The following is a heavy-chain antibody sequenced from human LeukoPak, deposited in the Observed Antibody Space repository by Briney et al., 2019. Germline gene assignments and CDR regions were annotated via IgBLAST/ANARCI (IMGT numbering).Heavy chain of an antibody. CDR1: GGSISSYY. D-gene: IGHD3-16*02. CDR3: ARYRYVWGSYRYNWFDP. Sequence: SETLSLTCTVSGGSISSYYWSWIRQLPGKGLEWIGYIYYSGSTNYNPSLKSRVTISVDTSKNQFSLKLSSVTAADTAVYYCARYRYVWGSYRYNWFDPWGQGTLVTVSS. V-gene: IGHV4-59*01. CDR2: IYYSGST. J-gene: IGHJ5*02.